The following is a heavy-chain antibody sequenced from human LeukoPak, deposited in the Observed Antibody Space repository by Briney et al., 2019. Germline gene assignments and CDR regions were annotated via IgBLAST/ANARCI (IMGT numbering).Heavy chain of an antibody. CDR3: AKARKVGYCSGGSCFSTFDY. V-gene: IGHV3-23*01. CDR2: ITGSGGST. J-gene: IGHJ4*02. Sequence: GGSLRLSCAASGFTFSSYAMSWVRQAPGKGLEWVSAITGSGGSTYYADSVKGRFTISRDESTNTLYLQMNSLRAEDTAVYYCAKARKVGYCSGGSCFSTFDYWGQGTLVTVSS. D-gene: IGHD2-15*01. CDR1: GFTFSSYA.